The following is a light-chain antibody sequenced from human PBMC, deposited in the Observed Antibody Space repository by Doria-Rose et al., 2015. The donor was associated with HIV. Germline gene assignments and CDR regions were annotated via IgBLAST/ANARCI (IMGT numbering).Light chain of an antibody. CDR2: AAS. CDR3: QQYYSYPPT. CDR1: QDISNY. Sequence: AIRMTQSPFSLSAPTGDRVTITCRASQDISNYLAWYQQKPGKAPKLLIYAASALQSGVPSRFSGSGSGTDFTLTISYLQSEDFATYYCQQYYSYPPTFGQGTKVEVK. J-gene: IGKJ1*01. V-gene: IGKV1-8*01.